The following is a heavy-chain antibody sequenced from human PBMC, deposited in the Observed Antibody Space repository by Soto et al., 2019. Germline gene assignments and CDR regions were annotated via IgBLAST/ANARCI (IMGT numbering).Heavy chain of an antibody. D-gene: IGHD3-22*01. CDR1: GYSFTSYW. V-gene: IGHV5-51*01. CDR2: IYPGDSAT. J-gene: IGHJ4*02. Sequence: GESLKISCKGSGYSFTSYWIGWVRQMPGKGLEWMGIIYPGDSATRYSPSFQGQVTISADKSISTAYLQWSSLKASDTARYYCARHKNYYDSSGYYYFDYWGQGTLVTVSS. CDR3: ARHKNYYDSSGYYYFDY.